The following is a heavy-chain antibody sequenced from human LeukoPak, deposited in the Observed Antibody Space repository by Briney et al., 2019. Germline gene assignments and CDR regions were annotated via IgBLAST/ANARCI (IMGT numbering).Heavy chain of an antibody. V-gene: IGHV3-53*01. Sequence: GGSLRLSCAASGFTVSSNYMSWVRQAPGKGLEWVSVIYSGGSTYYADSVKGRFTISRDNAKNSLYLQMNSLRDEDTAVYYCARRGDFDYWGQGTLVTVSS. J-gene: IGHJ4*02. CDR2: IYSGGST. CDR1: GFTVSSNY. CDR3: ARRGDFDY.